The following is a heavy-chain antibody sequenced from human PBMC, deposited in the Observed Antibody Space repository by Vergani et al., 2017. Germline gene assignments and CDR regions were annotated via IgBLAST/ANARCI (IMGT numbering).Heavy chain of an antibody. CDR2: IYSGGST. D-gene: IGHD6-19*01. CDR1: GFTVSSNY. CDR3: ARARLRGSGRNWFDP. Sequence: EVQLVESGGGLVQPGGSLRLSCAASGFTVSSNYMSWVRQAPGKGLEWVSVIYSGGSTYYADSVKGRFTISRDNSKNTLYLQMNSLRAEDTAVYYCARARLRGSGRNWFDPWGQGTLVTVSS. J-gene: IGHJ5*02. V-gene: IGHV3-66*01.